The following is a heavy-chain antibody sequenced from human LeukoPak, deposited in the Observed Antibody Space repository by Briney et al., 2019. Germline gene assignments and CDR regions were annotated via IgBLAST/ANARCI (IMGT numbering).Heavy chain of an antibody. D-gene: IGHD1-26*01. CDR3: AREGATTSFDY. CDR1: GSTVSSNY. J-gene: IGHJ4*02. CDR2: IYSGGST. V-gene: IGHV3-53*01. Sequence: GGSLRLSCAASGSTVSSNYMNWVRQAPGKGLEWVSVIYSGGSTYYADSVRGRFTISRDSSKNTLYLQMNSLRAEDTAVYYCAREGATTSFDYWGQGTLVTVSS.